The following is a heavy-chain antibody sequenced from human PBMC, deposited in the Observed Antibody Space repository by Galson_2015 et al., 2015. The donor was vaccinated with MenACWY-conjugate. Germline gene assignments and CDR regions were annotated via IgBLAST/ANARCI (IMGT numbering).Heavy chain of an antibody. CDR2: ISSSGTTI. D-gene: IGHD6-19*01. CDR3: ARLAVPGLN. Sequence: SLRLSCAASAFTFSSSEMNWVRQAPGKGLEWASYISSSGTTIYYSDSVKGRFTISRDNAKNSLYLQMNSLRAEDTAVYYCARLAVPGLNWGQGTLVTVSS. J-gene: IGHJ4*02. V-gene: IGHV3-48*03. CDR1: AFTFSSSE.